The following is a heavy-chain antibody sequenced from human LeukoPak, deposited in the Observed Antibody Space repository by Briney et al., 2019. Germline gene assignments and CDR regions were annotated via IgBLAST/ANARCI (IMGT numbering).Heavy chain of an antibody. D-gene: IGHD6-13*01. CDR3: ATAYSSSWILRFDY. CDR2: FDPEDGET. V-gene: IGHV1-24*01. CDR1: GYTLTELS. J-gene: IGHJ4*02. Sequence: ASVEVSCKVSGYTLTELSMHWVRQAPGKGLEWMGGFDPEDGETIYAQKFQGRVTMTEDTSTDTAYMELSSLRSEDTAVYYCATAYSSSWILRFDYWGQGTLVTVSS.